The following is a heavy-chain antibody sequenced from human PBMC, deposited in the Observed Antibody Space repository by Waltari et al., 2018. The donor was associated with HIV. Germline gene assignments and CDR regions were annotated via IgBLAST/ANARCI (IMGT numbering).Heavy chain of an antibody. J-gene: IGHJ4*02. V-gene: IGHV4-39*01. Sequence: LQLQESAPGLARPSETLSLTCTVSGASTRDKTYYWGWVRQRRGEGLEWIGSVCYSGTTYYSPSLKSRVTISVWTAKRRCSLALRSVTAADAAVYYCVEGGDFDQWGEGIPV. CDR1: GASTRDKTYY. CDR3: VEGGDFDQ. CDR2: VCYSGTT. D-gene: IGHD3-16*01.